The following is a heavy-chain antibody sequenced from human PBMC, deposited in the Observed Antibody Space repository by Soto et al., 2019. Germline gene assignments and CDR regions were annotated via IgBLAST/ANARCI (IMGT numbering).Heavy chain of an antibody. CDR3: ATVPTYYYDRSGYANAFDI. V-gene: IGHV4-30-4*01. CDR2: IYYSGST. J-gene: IGHJ3*02. CDR1: GGSINSGDYY. D-gene: IGHD3-22*01. Sequence: SETLSLTCSVSGGSINSGDYYWSWIRQPPGKGLEWIGYIYYSGSTYHNPSLKSRINISLDTSKNQFSLKLSSVTAADTAVYYCATVPTYYYDRSGYANAFDIWGQGTLVTV.